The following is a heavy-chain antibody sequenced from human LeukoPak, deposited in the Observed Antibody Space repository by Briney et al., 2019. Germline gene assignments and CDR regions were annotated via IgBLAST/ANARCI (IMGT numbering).Heavy chain of an antibody. CDR3: ARGVDTAMVTDY. J-gene: IGHJ4*02. Sequence: PSETLSLTCTVSGGSISSYYWSWIRQPPGKGLEWIGYIYYSGSTNYNPSLKSRVTISVDTSKNQFSLKLSSVTAADTAVYYYARGVDTAMVTDYWGQGTLVTVSS. D-gene: IGHD5-18*01. CDR2: IYYSGST. V-gene: IGHV4-59*01. CDR1: GGSISSYY.